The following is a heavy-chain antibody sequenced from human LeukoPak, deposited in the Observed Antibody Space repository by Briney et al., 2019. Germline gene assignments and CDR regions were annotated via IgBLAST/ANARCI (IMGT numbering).Heavy chain of an antibody. J-gene: IGHJ6*02. CDR3: AKVSADLYGMDV. CDR2: ISWNSGSI. V-gene: IGHV3-9*01. Sequence: PGRSLRLSCAASGFTFDDYAMPWVRQAPGKGLEWVSGISWNSGSIGYADSVKGRFTISRDNAKNSLYLQMNSLRAEDTALYYCAKVSADLYGMDVWGQGTTVTVSS. CDR1: GFTFDDYA. D-gene: IGHD2-2*01.